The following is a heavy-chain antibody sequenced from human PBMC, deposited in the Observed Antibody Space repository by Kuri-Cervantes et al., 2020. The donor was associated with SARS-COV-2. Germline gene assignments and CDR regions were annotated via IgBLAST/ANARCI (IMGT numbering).Heavy chain of an antibody. CDR1: GYSISSGYY. CDR3: ARIRYYYDSSGQPGGYFQH. V-gene: IGHV4-38-2*02. D-gene: IGHD3-22*01. Sequence: SETLSLTCTVSGYSISSGYYWGWIRQPPGKGLEWIGSNYHSGSTYYNPSLKSRVTISVDTSKNQFSLKLSSVTAADTAVYYCARIRYYYDSSGQPGGYFQHWGQGTLVTVSS. CDR2: NYHSGST. J-gene: IGHJ1*01.